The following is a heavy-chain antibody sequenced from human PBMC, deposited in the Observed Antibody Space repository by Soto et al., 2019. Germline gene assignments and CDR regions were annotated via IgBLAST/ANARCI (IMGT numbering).Heavy chain of an antibody. Sequence: PGESLKISCKGSGYSFTSYWIGWVRQMPGKGLEWMGIIYPGDSDTRYSPSFQGQVTISADKSISTAYLQWSSLKASDTAMYYCARHSVSGVYSSYYYGMDVWGQGTTVTVSS. CDR1: GYSFTSYW. CDR2: IYPGDSDT. V-gene: IGHV5-51*01. D-gene: IGHD2-15*01. CDR3: ARHSVSGVYSSYYYGMDV. J-gene: IGHJ6*02.